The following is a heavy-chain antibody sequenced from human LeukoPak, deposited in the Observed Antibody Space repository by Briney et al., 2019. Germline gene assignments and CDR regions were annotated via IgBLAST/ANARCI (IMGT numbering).Heavy chain of an antibody. D-gene: IGHD1-26*01. V-gene: IGHV3-13*01. CDR1: GFTFSDYD. CDR3: ARDPREWEGGYFDY. J-gene: IGHJ4*02. CDR2: IGTAGDT. Sequence: QPGGSLRLSCAASGFTFSDYDMHWVRQATGKGLEWVSAIGTAGDTYYTGSVKGRFTISRENAKNSLYLQMNSLRAEDTAVYYCARDPREWEGGYFDYWGQGTLVTVSS.